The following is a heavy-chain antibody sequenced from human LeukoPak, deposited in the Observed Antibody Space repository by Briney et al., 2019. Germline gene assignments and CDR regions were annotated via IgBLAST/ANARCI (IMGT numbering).Heavy chain of an antibody. D-gene: IGHD5-18*01. CDR2: IYHSGST. CDR3: ARIEGIQLWQIDY. V-gene: IGHV4-39*07. J-gene: IGHJ4*02. CDR1: GGSIFSSNSY. Sequence: SETLSLTCTVSGGSIFSSNSYWGWIRQPPGKGLEWIGSIYHSGSTYYNPSLKSRVTISVDTSKNQFSLKLSSVTAADTAVYYCARIEGIQLWQIDYWGQGTLVTVSS.